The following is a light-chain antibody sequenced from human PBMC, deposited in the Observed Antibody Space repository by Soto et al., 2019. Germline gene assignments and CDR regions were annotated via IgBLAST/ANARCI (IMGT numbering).Light chain of an antibody. J-gene: IGLJ2*01. V-gene: IGLV1-40*01. CDR3: QSYDSSLSGSV. CDR2: GNS. CDR1: SSNIGAGYD. Sequence: QSVLTQPPSVSGAPGQRVTISCTGSSSNIGAGYDVRWYQQLPGTAPKLLIYGNSNRPSGVPDRFSGSKSGTSASLAITGLQAEDEADYYRQSYDSSLSGSVFGGGTKLTVL.